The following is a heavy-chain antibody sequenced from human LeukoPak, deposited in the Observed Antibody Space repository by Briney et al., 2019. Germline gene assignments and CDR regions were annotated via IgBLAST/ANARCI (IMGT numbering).Heavy chain of an antibody. CDR1: GGSISSYY. Sequence: PSETLSLTCTVSGGSISSYYWSWIRQPPGKGLEWIGYIYYSGSTNYNPSLKSRVTISVDTSKNQFSLKLSSVTAADTAVYYCARAPGYYDILTGYYYLWYFDYWGQGTLVTVSS. CDR2: IYYSGST. J-gene: IGHJ4*02. CDR3: ARAPGYYDILTGYYYLWYFDY. D-gene: IGHD3-9*01. V-gene: IGHV4-59*01.